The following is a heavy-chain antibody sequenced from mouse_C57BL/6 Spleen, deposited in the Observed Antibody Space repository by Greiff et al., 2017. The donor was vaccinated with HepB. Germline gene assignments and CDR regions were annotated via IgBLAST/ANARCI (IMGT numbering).Heavy chain of an antibody. Sequence: QVQLQQSGPELVKPGASVKISCKASGYAFSSSWMNWVKQRPGKGLEWIGRIYPGDGDTNYNGKFKGKATLTADKSSSTAYMQLSSLTSEDSAVYFCARYGELDFDYWGQGTTLTVSS. CDR2: IYPGDGDT. CDR3: ARYGELDFDY. D-gene: IGHD4-1*01. V-gene: IGHV1-82*01. CDR1: GYAFSSSW. J-gene: IGHJ2*01.